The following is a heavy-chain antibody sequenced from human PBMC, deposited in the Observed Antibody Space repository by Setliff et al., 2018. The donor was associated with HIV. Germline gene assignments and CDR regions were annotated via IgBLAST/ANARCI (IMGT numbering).Heavy chain of an antibody. V-gene: IGHV4-4*07. CDR3: TRDLWGDDYYYNNMDV. CDR2: FYTSGST. D-gene: IGHD2-21*02. CDR1: GGSINTYY. Sequence: LTCTVSGGSINTYYWSWIRQPAGKGLEWIGRFYTSGSTNYNPSLKSRVTMSVDTSKNQFSLKLSSVTAADTAVYYCTRDLWGDDYYYNNMDVWGKGTTVTVSS. J-gene: IGHJ6*03.